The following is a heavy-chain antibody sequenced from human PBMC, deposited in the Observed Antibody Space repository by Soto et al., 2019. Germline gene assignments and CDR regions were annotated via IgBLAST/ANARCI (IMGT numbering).Heavy chain of an antibody. CDR1: GFPFSFYG. V-gene: IGHV3-33*01. CDR3: ARDDAFDNENGFDM. J-gene: IGHJ3*02. CDR2: IVSDGSAI. Sequence: GGSLRLSCAVSGFPFSFYGFHWVRQSPGKGLEWLGVIVSDGSAIYHADSLEGRFFVSRDNSKDILYLQMNSLRVEDTAVYYCARDDAFDNENGFDMWGQGTMVTVSS. D-gene: IGHD3-3*02.